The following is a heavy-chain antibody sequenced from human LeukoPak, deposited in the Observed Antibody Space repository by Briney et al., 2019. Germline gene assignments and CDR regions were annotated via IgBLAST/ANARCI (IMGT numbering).Heavy chain of an antibody. J-gene: IGHJ3*02. D-gene: IGHD6-6*01. Sequence: SETLSLTCAVSGYSISSGYYWGWIRQPPGKGLEWIGSIYHSGSTYYNPSLKSRVTISVDTSKNQFSLKLSSVTAADTAVYYCGRMTEYSSSADAFDIWGQGTMVTVSS. CDR2: IYHSGST. CDR3: GRMTEYSSSADAFDI. CDR1: GYSISSGYY. V-gene: IGHV4-38-2*01.